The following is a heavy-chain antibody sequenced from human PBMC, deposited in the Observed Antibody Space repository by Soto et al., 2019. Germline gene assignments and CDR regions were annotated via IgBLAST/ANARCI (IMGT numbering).Heavy chain of an antibody. V-gene: IGHV1-18*01. CDR2: ISAYNGNT. Sequence: ASVKVCCKASGYTFTSYGISWVRQAPRQGLEWMGWISAYNGNTNYAQKLQGRVTMTTDTSTSTAYMELRSLRSDDTAVYYCARTHPVLRYFDWLLPPDVFDIWGQGTMVTVSS. CDR1: GYTFTSYG. J-gene: IGHJ3*02. CDR3: ARTHPVLRYFDWLLPPDVFDI. D-gene: IGHD3-9*01.